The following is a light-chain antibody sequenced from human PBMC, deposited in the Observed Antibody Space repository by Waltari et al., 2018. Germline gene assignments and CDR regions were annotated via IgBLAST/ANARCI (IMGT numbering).Light chain of an antibody. CDR1: SSDVGGYNY. V-gene: IGLV2-8*01. CDR3: SSYAGGNTWV. CDR2: EVT. Sequence: QSALTQPPSASGSPGQSVTISCTGTSSDVGGYNYVSWYQQHPGKAPKLMISEVTRRPSGVPDRFSGSKSGNTASLTVSGLQAEDEAVYYCSSYAGGNTWVFGGGTKLTVL. J-gene: IGLJ3*02.